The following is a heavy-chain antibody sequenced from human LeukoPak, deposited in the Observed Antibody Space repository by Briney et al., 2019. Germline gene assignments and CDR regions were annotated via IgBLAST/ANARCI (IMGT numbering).Heavy chain of an antibody. D-gene: IGHD3-9*01. V-gene: IGHV1-8*01. J-gene: IGHJ6*03. CDR1: GYTFTSYD. CDR2: MNPNSGST. Sequence: ASVKVSCKASGYTFTSYDINWVRQATGQGLEWMGWMNPNSGSTGYAQKFQGRVTMTRNTSISTAYMELSSLRSEDTAVYYCARGVSATRLRYFDWLHYYYYMDVWGKGTTVTVSS. CDR3: ARGVSATRLRYFDWLHYYYYMDV.